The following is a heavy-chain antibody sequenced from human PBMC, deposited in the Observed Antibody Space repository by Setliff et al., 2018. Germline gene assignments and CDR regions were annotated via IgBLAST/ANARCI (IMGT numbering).Heavy chain of an antibody. CDR2: INHSGST. V-gene: IGHV4-34*01. Sequence: ESLKISCAASGFTFTNYAMTWVRQAPGKGLEWIGEINHSGSTNYNPSLKSRVTISVDTSKNQFSLKLSSVTAADTAVYYCARSEGRRDGYNWWGQGALVTVSS. D-gene: IGHD5-12*01. CDR3: ARSEGRRDGYNW. CDR1: GFTFTNYA. J-gene: IGHJ4*02.